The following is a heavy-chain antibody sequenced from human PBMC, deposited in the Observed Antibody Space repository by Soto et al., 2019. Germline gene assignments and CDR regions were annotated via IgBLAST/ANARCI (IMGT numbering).Heavy chain of an antibody. CDR3: ARDVLGYCSSTSCSNPGI. D-gene: IGHD2-2*01. J-gene: IGHJ4*02. Sequence: GGSLRLSCAASGFTFSSYGMHWVRQAPGKGLEWVAVIWYDGSNKYYADSVKGRFTISRDNSKNTLYLQMNSLRAEDTAVYYCARDVLGYCSSTSCSNPGIWGQGTLVTVSS. CDR1: GFTFSSYG. V-gene: IGHV3-33*01. CDR2: IWYDGSNK.